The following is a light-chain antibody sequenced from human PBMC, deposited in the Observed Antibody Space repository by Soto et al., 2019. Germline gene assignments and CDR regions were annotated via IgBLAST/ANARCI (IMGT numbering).Light chain of an antibody. J-gene: IGKJ1*01. CDR1: QSVSRSY. CDR2: GAS. Sequence: EIVLTQSPGTLSLSPGERVTLSCRAGQSVSRSYLAWYQQKPGQAPRLLIYGASTRATGIPDRFSGSGSGTDFTLTISRLEPEDFAVYYCQQYGDSPQTFGQGTKVDIK. V-gene: IGKV3-20*01. CDR3: QQYGDSPQT.